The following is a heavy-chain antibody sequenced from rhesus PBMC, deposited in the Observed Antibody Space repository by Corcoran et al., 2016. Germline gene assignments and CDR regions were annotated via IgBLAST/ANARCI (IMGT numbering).Heavy chain of an antibody. CDR3: AKEGRRANWNFDY. D-gene: IGHD1-26*01. CDR1: GYSFTSYW. J-gene: IGHJ4*01. V-gene: IGHV5-2*01. Sequence: EVQLVQSGAEVKRPGESLKISCQTSGYSFTSYWISWVRQMPGKGLEWMGAIDPSDSDSRYSPSFQRQVTVSADKSISTAYLQWSSLKASDSATYYCAKEGRRANWNFDYWGQGVLVTVSS. CDR2: IDPSDSDS.